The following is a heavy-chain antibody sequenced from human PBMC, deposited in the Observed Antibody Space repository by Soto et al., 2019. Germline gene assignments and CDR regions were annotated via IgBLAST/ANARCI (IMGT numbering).Heavy chain of an antibody. J-gene: IGHJ6*02. D-gene: IGHD5-12*01. Sequence: EVQLVESGGGLVQPGRSLRLSCAASGFTFDDYAMHWVRQAPGKGLEWVSGISWNSGSIGYADSVKGRFTISRDNAKNSLYLQMNSLRAEDTALYYCAKDMGSGYGYGMDVWSQGTTVTVSS. CDR3: AKDMGSGYGYGMDV. V-gene: IGHV3-9*01. CDR2: ISWNSGSI. CDR1: GFTFDDYA.